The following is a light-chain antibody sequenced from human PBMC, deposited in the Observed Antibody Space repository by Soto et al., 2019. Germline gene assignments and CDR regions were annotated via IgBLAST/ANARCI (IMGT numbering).Light chain of an antibody. CDR1: QSVSSSSY. CDR3: QQYGSSPPIT. V-gene: IGKV3-20*01. J-gene: IGKJ5*01. CDR2: GAS. Sequence: ELMLTQSPGTLSLSPGERATLSCRASQSVSSSSYLAWYQQRPGQAPRLLXYGASSRATGIPDRFSGSGSGTDFTLTISRLEPEDFAVYYCQQYGSSPPITFGPGTRLEIK.